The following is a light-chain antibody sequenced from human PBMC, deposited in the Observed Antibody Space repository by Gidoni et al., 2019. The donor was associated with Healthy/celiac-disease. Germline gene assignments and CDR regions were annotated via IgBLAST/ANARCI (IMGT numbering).Light chain of an antibody. J-gene: IGKJ3*01. Sequence: DIQMTQSPTSLSASVGDRVTITCRASQSISSYLNWYQHKPGKDPKLQIYAASRLQSGVPSRFSGTGSGTAFTLTIISLQHEDFSTYYCQKSYSTPVTFGPXTKVDIK. V-gene: IGKV1-39*01. CDR1: QSISSY. CDR2: AAS. CDR3: QKSYSTPVT.